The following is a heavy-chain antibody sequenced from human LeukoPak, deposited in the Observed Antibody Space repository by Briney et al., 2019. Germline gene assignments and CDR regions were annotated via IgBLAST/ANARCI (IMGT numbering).Heavy chain of an antibody. CDR1: GGSISSPDW. Sequence: SETLSLTCAVSGGSISSPDWWSWVRQPPGEGLEWIGEVYQSGTTNYNPSLNSRITISIDTTKTQFSLSLSSVTAADTALYYCVRTDNHTEEPWDWGQGTLVTAS. CDR3: VRTDNHTEEPWD. CDR2: VYQSGTT. V-gene: IGHV4-4*02. D-gene: IGHD1-14*01. J-gene: IGHJ4*02.